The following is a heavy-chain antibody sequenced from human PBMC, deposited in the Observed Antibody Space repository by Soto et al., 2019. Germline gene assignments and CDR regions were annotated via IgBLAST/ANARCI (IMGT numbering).Heavy chain of an antibody. CDR2: TYYRSKWYN. D-gene: IGHD6-13*01. Sequence: SQTLSLTCAISGDSVSSNSAAWNWIRQSPSRGLEWLGRTYYRSKWYNDYAVSVKSRITINPDTSKNQFSLQLNSVTPEDTAVYHCARGPRWEAAGMSFDYCGQGTLVTVSS. CDR1: GDSVSSNSAA. V-gene: IGHV6-1*01. CDR3: ARGPRWEAAGMSFDY. J-gene: IGHJ4*02.